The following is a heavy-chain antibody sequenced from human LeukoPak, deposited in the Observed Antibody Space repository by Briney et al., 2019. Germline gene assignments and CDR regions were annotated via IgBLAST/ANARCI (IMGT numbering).Heavy chain of an antibody. CDR3: ARGSIVGATRNYFDH. CDR1: GYSFTSYW. Sequence: GESLKISCKGSGYSFTSYWIGWVRQMPGKGLEWMGIIYPGDSDTRYSPSFRGQVTVSADKSISTAYLQWSNLKASDTAMYYCARGSIVGATRNYFDHWGQGTLVTVSS. V-gene: IGHV5-51*01. D-gene: IGHD1-26*01. J-gene: IGHJ4*02. CDR2: IYPGDSDT.